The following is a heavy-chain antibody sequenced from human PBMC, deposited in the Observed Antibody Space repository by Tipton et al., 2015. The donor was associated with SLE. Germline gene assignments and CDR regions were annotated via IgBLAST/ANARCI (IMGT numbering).Heavy chain of an antibody. CDR2: IDSDGSTT. CDR1: GFTFSSYA. D-gene: IGHD1-1*01. V-gene: IGHV3-74*01. CDR3: ARDRSKTGPNAFDV. Sequence: GSLRLSCAASGFTFSSYAMHWVRQAPGKGLEWVSRIDSDGSTTSYADSVKGRFTISKDNSNNMLFLQMDSVRAEDTAVYYCARDRSKTGPNAFDVWGQGTMVTVSS. J-gene: IGHJ3*01.